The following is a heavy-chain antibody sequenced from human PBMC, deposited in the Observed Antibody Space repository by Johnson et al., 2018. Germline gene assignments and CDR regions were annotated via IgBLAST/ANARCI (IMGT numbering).Heavy chain of an antibody. J-gene: IGHJ1*01. D-gene: IGHD5-18*01. Sequence: VQLVETGGGVVQPGRSLRLSCAASGFIFSDYGMHWVRQAPGKGLEFVAVISSDGSQKWYADSMQGRFTISRDNSINTLYLQVNSLAAEDTAVYYCIWWILLPRHTQYWGRCTLVTVSS. CDR1: GFIFSDYG. CDR2: ISSDGSQK. V-gene: IGHV3-30*03. CDR3: IWWILLPRHTQY.